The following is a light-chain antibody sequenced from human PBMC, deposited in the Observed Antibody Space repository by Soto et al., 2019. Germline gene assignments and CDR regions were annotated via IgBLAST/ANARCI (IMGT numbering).Light chain of an antibody. Sequence: QSALTQPASVSGSPGQWITIACTGTSSDVGGYNHVSWYQVHPGKAPRLVIYDVSIRPPAVSDRFSGSTSGNTASLTISGLQAEDEADYYCSSYTATRTVVFGGGTKLTVL. J-gene: IGLJ3*02. CDR2: DVS. CDR1: SSDVGGYNH. CDR3: SSYTATRTVV. V-gene: IGLV2-14*03.